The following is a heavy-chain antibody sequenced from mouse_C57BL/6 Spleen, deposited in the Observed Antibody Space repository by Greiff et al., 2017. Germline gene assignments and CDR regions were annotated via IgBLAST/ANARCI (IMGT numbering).Heavy chain of an antibody. Sequence: EVKLVESGGGLVQPKGSLKLSCAASGFTFNTYAMHWVRQAPGKGLEWVARIRSKSSNNATDYADAVKDRFTISIDDLQSMIYLQMNNLKTEDTAMYYCEGDREYDVDYYSMDYWGQGTSVTVSS. D-gene: IGHD2-14*01. J-gene: IGHJ4*01. CDR3: EGDREYDVDYYSMDY. CDR2: IRSKSSNNAT. CDR1: GFTFNTYA. V-gene: IGHV10-3*01.